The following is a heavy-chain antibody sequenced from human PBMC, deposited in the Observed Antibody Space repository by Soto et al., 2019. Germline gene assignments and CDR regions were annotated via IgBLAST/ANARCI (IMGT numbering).Heavy chain of an antibody. J-gene: IGHJ6*02. CDR3: ARAGQYCSGGSCYPLGMDV. V-gene: IGHV4-31*03. CDR1: GGSISSGGYY. CDR2: IYYSGST. Sequence: PSETLSLTCTVSGGSISSGGYYWSWIRQHPGKGLEWIGYIYYSGSTYYNPSLKSRVTISVDTSKNQFSLKLSSVTAADTAVYYCARAGQYCSGGSCYPLGMDVWGQGTTVTVSS. D-gene: IGHD2-15*01.